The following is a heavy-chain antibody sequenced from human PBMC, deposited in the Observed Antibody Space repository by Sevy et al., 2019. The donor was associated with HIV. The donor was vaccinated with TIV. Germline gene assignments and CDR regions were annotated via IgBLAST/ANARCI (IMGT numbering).Heavy chain of an antibody. D-gene: IGHD3-10*01. CDR1: GFTFSSYA. CDR2: ISGSGGST. J-gene: IGHJ4*02. CDR3: AKDLRAMVQGVVGY. Sequence: GGSLRLSCAASGFTFSSYAMSWVRQAPGKGLEWVSAISGSGGSTYYADSVKGRFTISRDNSKNTLFLQMNSLRAEDTAVYYCAKDLRAMVQGVVGYWGQGTLVTVSS. V-gene: IGHV3-23*01.